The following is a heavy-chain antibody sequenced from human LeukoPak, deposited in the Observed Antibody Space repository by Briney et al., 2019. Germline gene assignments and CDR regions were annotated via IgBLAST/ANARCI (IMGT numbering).Heavy chain of an antibody. V-gene: IGHV3-9*01. CDR3: AKAGGSGSPSDY. CDR1: GFTFDDYA. D-gene: IGHD3-10*01. J-gene: IGHJ4*02. CDR2: ISWNSGSI. Sequence: GRSLRLSCAASGFTFDDYAMRWVRQAPGKGLEWVSGISWNSGSIGYADSVKGRFTISRDNAKNSLYLQMNSLRAEDTALYYCAKAGGSGSPSDYWGQGTLVTVSS.